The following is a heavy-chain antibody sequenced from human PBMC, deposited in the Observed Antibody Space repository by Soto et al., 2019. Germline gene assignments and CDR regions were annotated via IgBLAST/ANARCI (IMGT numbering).Heavy chain of an antibody. CDR1: GFTFSSYG. Sequence: QVQLVESGGGVVQPGRSLRLSCAASGFTFSSYGMHWVRQAPGKGLEWVAVISYDGSNKYYADSVKGRFTISRDNSKNTLYLQMNSLRAEDTAVYYCAKDRCSSGCPWGQGTLVTVSS. CDR2: ISYDGSNK. D-gene: IGHD6-19*01. J-gene: IGHJ4*02. CDR3: AKDRCSSGCP. V-gene: IGHV3-30*18.